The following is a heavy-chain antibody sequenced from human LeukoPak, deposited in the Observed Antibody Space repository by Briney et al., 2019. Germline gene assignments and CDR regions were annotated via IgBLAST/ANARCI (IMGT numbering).Heavy chain of an antibody. CDR3: AREGRYVDY. Sequence: ASVKVSCKASGYTFTGYYMHWVRQAPGQGLEWMGWINPYSGGTNYVQKLQGSVTMTRDTSISTAYMELSRLRSDDTAVYYCAREGRYVDYWGQGNLVTVSS. CDR1: GYTFTGYY. J-gene: IGHJ4*02. V-gene: IGHV1-2*02. CDR2: INPYSGGT.